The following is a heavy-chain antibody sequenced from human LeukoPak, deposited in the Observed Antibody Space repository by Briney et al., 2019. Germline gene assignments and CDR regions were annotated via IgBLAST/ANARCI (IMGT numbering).Heavy chain of an antibody. J-gene: IGHJ3*02. CDR3: ARERQDTILHSGAFDI. CDR1: GFTFSTYF. Sequence: PGRSLRLSCAASGFTFSTYFMHWVRQAPGKGLEWVAEIASDGSQKFYVESVKGRFTISRDNSKNTLNLQMNSLRAEDTAVYFCARERQDTILHSGAFDIWGQGTMVTVSS. CDR2: IASDGSQK. V-gene: IGHV3-30-3*01. D-gene: IGHD2-21*01.